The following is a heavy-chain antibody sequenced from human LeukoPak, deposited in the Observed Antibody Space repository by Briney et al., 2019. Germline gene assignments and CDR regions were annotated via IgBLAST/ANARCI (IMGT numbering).Heavy chain of an antibody. Sequence: SVKVSCKASGYTFTSYGISWVRQAPGQGLEWMGWISAYNGNTNYAQKLQGRVTMTTDTSTSTAYMELRSLRSDDTAVYYCARSAELELLYPGWFDPWGQGTLVTVSS. CDR1: GYTFTSYG. D-gene: IGHD1-7*01. CDR3: ARSAELELLYPGWFDP. CDR2: ISAYNGNT. V-gene: IGHV1-18*01. J-gene: IGHJ5*02.